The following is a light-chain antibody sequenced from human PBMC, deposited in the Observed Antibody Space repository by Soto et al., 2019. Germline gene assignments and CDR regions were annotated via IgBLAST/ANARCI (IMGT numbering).Light chain of an antibody. Sequence: EIVMTQSPATLSVSPGERATLSCRASQSVSSDFAWYQQKPGQAPRLLIYGASTRTTGIPARFSGSGSGTEFTLTISSLQSEDFAIYYCQQYNNWPRTFG. V-gene: IGKV3-15*01. CDR3: QQYNNWPRT. J-gene: IGKJ1*01. CDR1: QSVSSD. CDR2: GAS.